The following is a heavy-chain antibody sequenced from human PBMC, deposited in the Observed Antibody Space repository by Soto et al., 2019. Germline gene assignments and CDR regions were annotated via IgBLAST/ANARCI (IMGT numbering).Heavy chain of an antibody. V-gene: IGHV4-34*01. Sequence: SETLSLTXAVYGGSFSGYYWSWIRQPPGKGLEWIGEINHSGSTNYNPSLKSRVTISVDTSKNQFSLKLSSVTAADTAVYYCARVGEQWLVRRYFQHWGQGTLVTVSS. CDR1: GGSFSGYY. CDR3: ARVGEQWLVRRYFQH. D-gene: IGHD6-19*01. J-gene: IGHJ1*01. CDR2: INHSGST.